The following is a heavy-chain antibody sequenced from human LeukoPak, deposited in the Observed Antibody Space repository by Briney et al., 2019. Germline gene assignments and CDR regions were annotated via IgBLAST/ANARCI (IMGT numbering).Heavy chain of an antibody. CDR3: ARVLRGSTSYDAFDI. V-gene: IGHV1-8*03. Sequence: ASVKVSCXASGYTFTNYDINWVRQANGQGLEWMAWMNPNSGNTGYAQKFQGRVTITRNTSISTAYMELSSLRSEDTAVYYCARVLRGSTSYDAFDIWGQGTMVTVSS. J-gene: IGHJ3*02. CDR1: GYTFTNYD. CDR2: MNPNSGNT. D-gene: IGHD2-2*01.